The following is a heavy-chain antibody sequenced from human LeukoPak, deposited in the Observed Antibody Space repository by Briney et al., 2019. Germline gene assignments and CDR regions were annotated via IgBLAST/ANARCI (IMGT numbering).Heavy chain of an antibody. Sequence: SETLSLTCTVSGGSISSYYWGWIRQPPGKGLEWIGSIYYSGSTYYNPSLKSRVTISVDTSKNQFSLKLSSVTAADTAVYYCARETYDSSGYSPFDYWGQGTLVTVSS. V-gene: IGHV4-39*07. J-gene: IGHJ4*02. CDR3: ARETYDSSGYSPFDY. CDR1: GGSISSYY. CDR2: IYYSGST. D-gene: IGHD3-22*01.